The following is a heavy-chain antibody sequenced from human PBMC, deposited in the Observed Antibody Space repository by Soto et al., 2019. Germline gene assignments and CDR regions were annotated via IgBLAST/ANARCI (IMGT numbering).Heavy chain of an antibody. V-gene: IGHV3-15*07. J-gene: IGHJ4*02. CDR2: IKSKTDGGTT. D-gene: IGHD2-15*01. CDR1: GFTFSNAW. CDR3: TTDIVDVVVAATLSDY. Sequence: EVQLVESGGGLVKPGGSLRLSCAASGFTFSNAWMNWVRQAPGKGLEWVGRIKSKTDGGTTDYAAPVKGRFTISRDDSKNTLYLQMNSLKAEDTAVYYCTTDIVDVVVAATLSDYWGQGTLVTVSS.